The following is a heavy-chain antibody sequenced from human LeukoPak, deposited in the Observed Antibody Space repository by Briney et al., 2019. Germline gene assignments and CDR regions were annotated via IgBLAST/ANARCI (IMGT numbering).Heavy chain of an antibody. CDR2: IIPIFGTA. D-gene: IGHD3-3*01. J-gene: IGHJ4*02. Sequence: ASVKVSCKASGYTFTGYYMHWVRQAPGQGLEWMGGIIPIFGTANYAQKFQGRVTITTDESTSTAYMELSSLRSEDTAVYYCARTTATLKRGLWSGYYNYWGQGTLVTVSS. CDR3: ARTTATLKRGLWSGYYNY. V-gene: IGHV1-69*05. CDR1: GYTFTGYY.